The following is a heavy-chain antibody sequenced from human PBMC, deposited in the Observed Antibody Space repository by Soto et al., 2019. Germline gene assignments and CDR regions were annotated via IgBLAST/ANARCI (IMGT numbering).Heavy chain of an antibody. CDR3: ARVERGTATTVVDAFDI. D-gene: IGHD1-1*01. Sequence: QVQLQQWGAGLLKPSETLSLTCAVYGGFVSSGSYYWSWIRQPPGKGLEWIGEMCHSGGTHFNPSLNSRVTISVDTSKTQFSRKMSSVTAADTALYYCARVERGTATTVVDAFDIWGPGTMVTVSA. CDR2: MCHSGGT. V-gene: IGHV4-34*01. CDR1: GGFVSSGSYY. J-gene: IGHJ3*02.